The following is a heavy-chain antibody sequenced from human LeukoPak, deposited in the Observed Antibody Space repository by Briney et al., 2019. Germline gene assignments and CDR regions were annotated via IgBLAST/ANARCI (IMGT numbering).Heavy chain of an antibody. J-gene: IGHJ4*02. CDR3: AKSLSRGSYPLGLDY. D-gene: IGHD1-26*01. CDR2: IWYDGSNY. V-gene: IGHV3-33*06. Sequence: PGRSLRLSCAASGFTFSSYGIHWVRQAPGKGLEWVAVIWYDGSNYYYADSVKGRFTISRDNSKNTLYLQMNSLRAEDTAVYYCAKSLSRGSYPLGLDYWGQGTLVTVSS. CDR1: GFTFSSYG.